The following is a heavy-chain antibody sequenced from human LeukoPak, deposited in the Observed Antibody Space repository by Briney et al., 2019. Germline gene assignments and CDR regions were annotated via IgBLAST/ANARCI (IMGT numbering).Heavy chain of an antibody. D-gene: IGHD6-13*01. J-gene: IGHJ4*02. CDR3: ARDQGESGAAYDY. V-gene: IGHV3-30*03. Sequence: GGSLRLSCAVSGFTFSTYGMHWVRQAPGKGLEWVALISDDGTNRYADSVKGRFTISRDNAKNSLYLQMNSLRAEDTAVYYCARDQGESGAAYDYWGQGTLVTVSS. CDR2: ISDDGTNR. CDR1: GFTFSTYG.